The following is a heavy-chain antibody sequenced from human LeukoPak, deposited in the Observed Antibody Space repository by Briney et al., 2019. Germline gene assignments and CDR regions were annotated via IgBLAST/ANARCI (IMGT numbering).Heavy chain of an antibody. CDR3: AREGLSYAFDI. Sequence: GGSLRLSCAASGFTFSSNYMSWVRQAPGKGLEWVSVIYSGGSTYYADSVKGRFTISRDNSKNTLYLRMNSLRAEDTAVYYCAREGLSYAFDIWGQGTMVTVSS. J-gene: IGHJ3*02. CDR2: IYSGGST. D-gene: IGHD2-21*01. V-gene: IGHV3-53*01. CDR1: GFTFSSNY.